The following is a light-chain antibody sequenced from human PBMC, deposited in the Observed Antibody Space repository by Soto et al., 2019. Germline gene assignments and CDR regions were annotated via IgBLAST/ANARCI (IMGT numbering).Light chain of an antibody. CDR3: QQYGSSPTWT. V-gene: IGKV3-11*01. J-gene: IGKJ1*01. CDR1: QSVGSY. CDR2: DAS. Sequence: EIVLTQSPATLSLSPGERATLSCRASQSVGSYVAWYQHKPGQTPRLLIYDASNRVTGIPARFSGSGSGTDFTLTVSSLEPEDFAVYYCQQYGSSPTWTFGQGTKVEIK.